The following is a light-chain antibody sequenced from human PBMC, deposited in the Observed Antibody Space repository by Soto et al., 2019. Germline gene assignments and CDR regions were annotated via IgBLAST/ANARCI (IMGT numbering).Light chain of an antibody. CDR2: GAS. V-gene: IGKV3-15*01. J-gene: IGKJ4*01. CDR1: QSISRN. Sequence: IVLTQSPAILSVSPGERATLSCRASQSISRNLAWYQQKPGQAPRLLIYGASTRATGIPARFSGSGSGTEFTLTISSLQSEDFAVYYCQQYNNWPLTFGGGTKVDIK. CDR3: QQYNNWPLT.